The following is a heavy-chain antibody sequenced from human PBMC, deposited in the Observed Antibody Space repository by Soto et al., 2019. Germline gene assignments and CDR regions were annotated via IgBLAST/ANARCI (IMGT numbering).Heavy chain of an antibody. V-gene: IGHV1-69*04. CDR2: IIPILGIA. CDR1: GGTFSSYT. CDR3: AREGPRFSGGYYYGMDV. J-gene: IGHJ6*02. D-gene: IGHD3-10*01. Sequence: SVKVSCKASGGTFSSYTISWVRQAPGQGLEWMGRIIPILGIANYAQKFQGRVTITADKSTSTAYMELSRLRSDDTAVYFCAREGPRFSGGYYYGMDVWGQGTTVTVSS.